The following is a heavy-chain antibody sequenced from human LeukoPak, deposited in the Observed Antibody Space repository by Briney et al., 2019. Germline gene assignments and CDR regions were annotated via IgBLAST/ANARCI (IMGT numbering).Heavy chain of an antibody. D-gene: IGHD3-3*01. CDR1: GFTFSSYE. CDR3: ARAGGEFTIFGVVTYFDY. Sequence: PGGPLRLSCAASGFTFSSYEMNWVRQAPGKGLEWVSYISSSGSTIYYADSVKGRFTISRDNAKNSLYLQMNSLRAEDTAVYYCARAGGEFTIFGVVTYFDYWGQGTLVTVSS. CDR2: ISSSGSTI. V-gene: IGHV3-48*03. J-gene: IGHJ4*02.